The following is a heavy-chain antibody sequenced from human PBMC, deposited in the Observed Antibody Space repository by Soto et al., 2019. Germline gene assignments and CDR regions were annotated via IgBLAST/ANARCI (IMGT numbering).Heavy chain of an antibody. CDR2: IIPIFGTA. J-gene: IGHJ6*02. Sequence: SVKVSCKASGGTFSSYAISWVRQAPGQGLEWMGGIIPIFGTANYAQKFQGRVTITADESTSTAYMELSSLRSEDTAVYYCARDVSSSLSGYYYGMDVWGQGTTVTVSS. CDR3: ARDVSSSLSGYYYGMDV. D-gene: IGHD6-6*01. CDR1: GGTFSSYA. V-gene: IGHV1-69*13.